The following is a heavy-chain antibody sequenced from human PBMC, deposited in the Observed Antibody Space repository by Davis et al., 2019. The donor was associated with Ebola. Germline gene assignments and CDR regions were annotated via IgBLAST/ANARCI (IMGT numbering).Heavy chain of an antibody. CDR3: AREDDSWSNGHFDY. CDR2: ISGSDGST. Sequence: GESLKISCAASGFTFTSYAMSWVRQAPGKGLEWVSAISGSDGSTYYADSVKGRFSISRDNSKNTLYLQMNSLRVEDTALYYCAREDDSWSNGHFDYWGQGTLVTVSS. CDR1: GFTFTSYA. D-gene: IGHD3-3*01. V-gene: IGHV3-23*01. J-gene: IGHJ4*02.